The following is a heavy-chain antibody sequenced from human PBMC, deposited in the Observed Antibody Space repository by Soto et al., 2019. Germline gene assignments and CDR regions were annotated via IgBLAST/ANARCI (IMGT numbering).Heavy chain of an antibody. J-gene: IGHJ4*02. CDR2: INPNSGGT. V-gene: IGHV1-2*02. D-gene: IGHD6-13*01. CDR1: GYTFTGYY. Sequence: ASVKVSCKASGYTFTGYYMHWVRQAPGQGLEWMGWINPNSGGTNYAQKFQGRVTMTRDTSISTAYMELSRLRSDDTAVYYCERDEEAAAGIGDFDYWGQGTLVTVYS. CDR3: ERDEEAAAGIGDFDY.